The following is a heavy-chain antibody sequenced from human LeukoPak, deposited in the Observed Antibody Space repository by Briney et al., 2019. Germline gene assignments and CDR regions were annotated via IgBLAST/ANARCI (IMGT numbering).Heavy chain of an antibody. CDR2: INPNSGGT. CDR1: GYTFTGYY. D-gene: IGHD1-14*01. Sequence: ASVKVSCKASGYTFTGYYLHWVRQAPGQVLEWMGWINPNSGGTNYAQKFQGRVTMTRDTSISTAYMELSRLRSDDTAVYYCARGAHRSHGPVYWGQGTLVTVSS. V-gene: IGHV1-2*02. CDR3: ARGAHRSHGPVY. J-gene: IGHJ4*02.